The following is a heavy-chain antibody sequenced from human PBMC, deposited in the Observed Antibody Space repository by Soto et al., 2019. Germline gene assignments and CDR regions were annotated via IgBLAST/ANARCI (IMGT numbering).Heavy chain of an antibody. CDR1: GGSVSSGSYY. V-gene: IGHV4-61*01. D-gene: IGHD5-18*01. CDR2: IYYTGST. Sequence: PSETLSLTCTVSGGSVSSGSYYWSWIRQSPGKGLEWIGYIYYTGSTNYNPCLKSRVTISVDTCKNQFSLKLSSVTAADTAVYYCVRDPTGSPSSYGYDYWGQGTLVTVS. J-gene: IGHJ4*02. CDR3: VRDPTGSPSSYGYDY.